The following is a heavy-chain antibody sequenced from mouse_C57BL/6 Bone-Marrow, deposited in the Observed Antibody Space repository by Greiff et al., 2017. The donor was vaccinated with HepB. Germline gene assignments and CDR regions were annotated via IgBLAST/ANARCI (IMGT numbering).Heavy chain of an antibody. Sequence: EVKLMESGPGMVKPSQSLSLTCTVTGYSITSGYDWHWIRHFPGNKLEWMGYISYSGSTNYNPSLKSRISITHDTSKNHFFLKLSCVTTEDTATSYCARGSVRGYFDYWGQGTTLTVSS. J-gene: IGHJ2*01. CDR3: ARGSVRGYFDY. V-gene: IGHV3-1*01. CDR1: GYSITSGYD. D-gene: IGHD3-3*01. CDR2: ISYSGST.